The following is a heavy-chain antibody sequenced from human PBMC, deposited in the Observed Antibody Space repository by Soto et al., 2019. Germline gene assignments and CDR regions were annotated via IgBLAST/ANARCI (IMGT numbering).Heavy chain of an antibody. Sequence: SETLSLTCTVSGGSISSYYWSWIRQPPGKGLEWIGYIYYSGSTNYNPSLKSRVTISVDTSKNQFSLKLSSVTAADTAVYYCARDLGTDYYGSDRFGGMVVWGQGTTVTVSS. CDR2: IYYSGST. CDR1: GGSISSYY. V-gene: IGHV4-59*01. D-gene: IGHD3-10*01. J-gene: IGHJ6*02. CDR3: ARDLGTDYYGSDRFGGMVV.